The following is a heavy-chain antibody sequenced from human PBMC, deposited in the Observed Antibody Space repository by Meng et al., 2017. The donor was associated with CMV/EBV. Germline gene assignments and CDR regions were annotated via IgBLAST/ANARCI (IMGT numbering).Heavy chain of an antibody. CDR1: GFTFSNAW. Sequence: LSLTCGASGFTFSNAWMNWVRPAPGKGLEWLGLIKSKTDGGTTDYAAPVKGRFSISRDDSKNTLYLQMNSLKTEDTAVYYCATAPGYYASSPFDYWGQGTMVTVSS. J-gene: IGHJ4*02. V-gene: IGHV3-15*01. CDR3: ATAPGYYASSPFDY. D-gene: IGHD3-22*01. CDR2: IKSKTDGGTT.